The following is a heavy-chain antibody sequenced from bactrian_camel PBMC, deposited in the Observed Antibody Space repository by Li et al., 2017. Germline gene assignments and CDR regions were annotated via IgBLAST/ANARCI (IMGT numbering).Heavy chain of an antibody. J-gene: IGHJ4*01. Sequence: HVQLVESGGGLVQPGGSLRLSCAASVFTFSNYYMTWVRQAPGKGLEWVSTIYSEDSTTYYSDSVKGRFTISRDNAKNTVYLQMNSLNLTTRPCIIVPDPPDDSVVVVTTGGSLTTGARGPRSPSP. CDR1: VFTFSNYY. V-gene: IGHV3-2*01. CDR3: PDPPDDSVVVVTTGGSLTT. D-gene: IGHD2*01. CDR2: IYSEDSTT.